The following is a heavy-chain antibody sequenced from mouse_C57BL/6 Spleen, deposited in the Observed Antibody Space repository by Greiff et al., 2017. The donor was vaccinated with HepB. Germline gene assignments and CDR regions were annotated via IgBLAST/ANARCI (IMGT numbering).Heavy chain of an antibody. D-gene: IGHD4-1*01. CDR2: INYDGSST. V-gene: IGHV5-16*01. CDR1: GFTFSDYY. J-gene: IGHJ2*01. CDR3: ARAAGTGYFDY. Sequence: VQLMESEGGLVQPGSSMKLSCTASGFTFSDYYMAWVRQVPEKGLEWVANINYDGSSTYYLDSLKSRFIISRDNAKNILYLQMSSLKSEDTATYYCARAAGTGYFDYWGQGTTLTVSS.